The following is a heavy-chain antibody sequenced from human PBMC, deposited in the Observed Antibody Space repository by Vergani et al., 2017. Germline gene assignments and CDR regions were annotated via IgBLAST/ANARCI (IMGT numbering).Heavy chain of an antibody. V-gene: IGHV1-46*02. CDR1: GYIFKNYY. CDR2: LNPTTGHT. J-gene: IGHJ5*02. CDR3: ARTIGYCAGATCRTYYFDH. Sequence: VQLVQSGAEVRKPGASVTVSCTASGYIFKNYYIHWLRQAPGQAFEWMGILNPTTGHTTSAQKFMGRVDMTRDPSTDTSTRSVQMTLSSLRSENTAVYYCARTIGYCAGATCRTYYFDHWGQGTRVTVSS. D-gene: IGHD2-21*01.